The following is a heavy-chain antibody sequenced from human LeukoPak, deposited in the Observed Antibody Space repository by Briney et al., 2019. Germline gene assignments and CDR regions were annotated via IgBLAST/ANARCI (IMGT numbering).Heavy chain of an antibody. D-gene: IGHD3-10*01. CDR2: INPNSGGT. CDR1: GYTFSGYY. CDR3: ASGDRVTMLRGGNIGYFDY. Sequence: ASVKVSCKASGYTFSGYYMHWVRQAPGQGLEWMGWINPNSGGTDHAQKFQGRVTMTRDTCISTAYMELSRLRSDDTAVYYCASGDRVTMLRGGNIGYFDYWGQGTLVTVSS. J-gene: IGHJ4*02. V-gene: IGHV1-2*02.